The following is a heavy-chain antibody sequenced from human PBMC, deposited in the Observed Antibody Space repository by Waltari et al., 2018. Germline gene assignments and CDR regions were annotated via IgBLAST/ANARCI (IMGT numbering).Heavy chain of an antibody. Sequence: EVQLVESGGGLVQPGRSLRLSCAASGFTFDDYAMHWVRQAPGKGLEWVSGISWNSGSIGYADSVKGRFTISRDNAKNSLYLQMNSLRAEDTALYYCARGGGSGYPYYWGQGTLVTVSS. J-gene: IGHJ4*02. D-gene: IGHD5-12*01. CDR2: ISWNSGSI. CDR3: ARGGGSGYPYY. CDR1: GFTFDDYA. V-gene: IGHV3-9*01.